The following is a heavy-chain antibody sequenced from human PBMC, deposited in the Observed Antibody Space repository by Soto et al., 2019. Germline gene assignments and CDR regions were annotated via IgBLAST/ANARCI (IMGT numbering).Heavy chain of an antibody. CDR2: ISAYNGNT. Sequence: ASVKVSCKASGYTFTSYDINWVRQAPGQGLEWMGWISAYNGNTNYAQKLQGRVTMTTDTSTSTAYMELRSLRSDDTAVYYCARGYSASRFGYYYYYGMDVWGQGTTVTVSS. J-gene: IGHJ6*02. CDR3: ARGYSASRFGYYYYYGMDV. CDR1: GYTFTSYD. V-gene: IGHV1-18*01. D-gene: IGHD3-10*01.